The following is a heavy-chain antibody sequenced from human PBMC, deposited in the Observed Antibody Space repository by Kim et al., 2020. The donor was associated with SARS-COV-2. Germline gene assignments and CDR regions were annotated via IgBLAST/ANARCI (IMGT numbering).Heavy chain of an antibody. CDR1: GYSFTSYW. CDR2: IYPGDSDT. J-gene: IGHJ5*02. Sequence: GESLKISCKGSGYSFTSYWIGWVRQMPGKGLEWMGIIYPGDSDTRYSPSFQGQVTISADKSISTAYLQWSSLKASDTAMYYCARMGKKLWFGELCQFDPWGQGTLVTVSS. D-gene: IGHD3-10*01. CDR3: ARMGKKLWFGELCQFDP. V-gene: IGHV5-51*01.